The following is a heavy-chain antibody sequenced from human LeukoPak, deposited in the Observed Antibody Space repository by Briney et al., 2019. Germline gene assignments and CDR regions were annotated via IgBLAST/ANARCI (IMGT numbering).Heavy chain of an antibody. Sequence: PSETLSLTCTVSGGSISSYYWSWIRQPPGKGLEWIGYIYYSGSTNYNPSLKSRVTISVDTSKNQFPLKLSSVTAADTAVYYCARKTTRGWANWFDPWGQGTLVTVSS. D-gene: IGHD6-19*01. V-gene: IGHV4-59*01. CDR1: GGSISSYY. CDR2: IYYSGST. J-gene: IGHJ5*02. CDR3: ARKTTRGWANWFDP.